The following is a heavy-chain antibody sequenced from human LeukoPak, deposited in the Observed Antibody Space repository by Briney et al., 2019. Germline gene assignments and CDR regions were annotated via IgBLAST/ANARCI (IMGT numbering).Heavy chain of an antibody. V-gene: IGHV3-23*01. Sequence: PGGSLRLSCAASGFTFSSYAMSWVRQAPGKGLEWVSAISGSGGSTYYADSVKGRFTISRDNSKNTLYLQMNSLRAEDTAVYYCAKGPQRIVVVMVDYFDYWGQGTLVTVSS. D-gene: IGHD3-22*01. CDR1: GFTFSSYA. CDR3: AKGPQRIVVVMVDYFDY. CDR2: ISGSGGST. J-gene: IGHJ4*02.